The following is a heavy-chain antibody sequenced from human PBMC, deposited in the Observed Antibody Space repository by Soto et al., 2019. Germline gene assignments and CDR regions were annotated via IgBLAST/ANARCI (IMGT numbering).Heavy chain of an antibody. CDR1: GYTFTSYA. J-gene: IGHJ6*02. Sequence: ASVKVSCKASGYTFTSYAMHWAPKAPGQRHECMGWNNAGTGNTKYSQKFLCRVTITRDTSAGTAYMELSSLRFEDMAVYYCAAGDEDGGNLDESYYYYYGMDVWGQGNKVTVPS. CDR2: NNAGTGNT. V-gene: IGHV1-3*01. D-gene: IGHD2-15*01. CDR3: AAGDEDGGNLDESYYYYYGMDV.